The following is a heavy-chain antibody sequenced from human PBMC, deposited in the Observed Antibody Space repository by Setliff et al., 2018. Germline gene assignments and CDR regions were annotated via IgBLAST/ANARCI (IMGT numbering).Heavy chain of an antibody. J-gene: IGHJ4*02. CDR2: ISGYTGDT. Sequence: ASVKVSCKASGGTFSSYAISWVRQAPGQAPEWIGCISGYTGDTNYAPKFRDRVTLTIDPSSTTAYMELRSLKSDDTAFYYCARSSAPSVVLAADFDFWGQGTLVTVSS. V-gene: IGHV1-18*01. D-gene: IGHD3-9*01. CDR3: ARSSAPSVVLAADFDF. CDR1: GGTFSSYA.